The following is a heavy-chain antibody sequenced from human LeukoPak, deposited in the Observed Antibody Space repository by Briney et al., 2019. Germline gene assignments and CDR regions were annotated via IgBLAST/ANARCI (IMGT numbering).Heavy chain of an antibody. CDR2: INPSGGST. CDR1: GYTFTSYY. V-gene: IGHV1-46*01. Sequence: ASVKVSCKASGYTFTSYYMHWVRQAPGQGLEWMGIINPSGGSTSYAQKFQGRVTMTRDTSTSTVYMELSSLRSEDTAVYYCARGASGVVGATDVRDFDYWSQGTLVTVSS. J-gene: IGHJ4*02. CDR3: ARGASGVVGATDVRDFDY. D-gene: IGHD1-26*01.